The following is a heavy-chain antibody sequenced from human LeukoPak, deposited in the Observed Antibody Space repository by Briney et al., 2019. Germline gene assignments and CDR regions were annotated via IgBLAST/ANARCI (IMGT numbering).Heavy chain of an antibody. J-gene: IGHJ4*02. D-gene: IGHD4-11*01. CDR2: INPNSGGT. CDR3: ARKPKVTTTADY. V-gene: IGHV1-2*02. CDR1: GYTFTGYY. Sequence: ASVKVSCKASGYTFTGYYMHWVRQAPGQGLEWMGWINPNSGGTKYAQKFQGRVTMTRDTSISTAYMELSRLRSDDTAVYYCARKPKVTTTADYWGQGTLVTVSS.